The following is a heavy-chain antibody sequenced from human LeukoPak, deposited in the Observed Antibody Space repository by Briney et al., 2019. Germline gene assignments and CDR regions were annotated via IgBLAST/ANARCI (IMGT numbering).Heavy chain of an antibody. D-gene: IGHD2-2*01. CDR3: ARDILRSTSFYYYYMDV. Sequence: ASVKVSCKASGYTFTGYYMHWVRQAPGRGLEWMGWINPNSGGTNYAQKFQGRVTMTRDTSISTAYMELSRLRSDDTAVYYCARDILRSTSFYYYYMDVWGKGTTVTVSS. V-gene: IGHV1-2*02. J-gene: IGHJ6*03. CDR1: GYTFTGYY. CDR2: INPNSGGT.